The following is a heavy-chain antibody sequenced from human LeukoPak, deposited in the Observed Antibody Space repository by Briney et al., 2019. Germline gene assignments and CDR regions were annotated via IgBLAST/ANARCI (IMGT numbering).Heavy chain of an antibody. J-gene: IGHJ4*02. Sequence: GASVKVSCKASGGTFSSYAISWVRQAPGQGLEWMGRIIPILRIANYAQKFQCRVTITADKSTSTAYMELSSLRTEDTAVYYCARDRAGSGSDYWGQGNLVTVSS. CDR2: IIPILRIA. V-gene: IGHV1-69*04. CDR1: GGTFSSYA. D-gene: IGHD6-19*01. CDR3: ARDRAGSGSDY.